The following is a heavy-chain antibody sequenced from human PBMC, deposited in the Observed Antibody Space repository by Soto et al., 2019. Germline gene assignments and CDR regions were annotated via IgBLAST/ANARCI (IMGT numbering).Heavy chain of an antibody. CDR1: GFTFSSYW. Sequence: QPGGSLRLSCAASGFTFSSYWMSWVRQAPGKGLEWVANIKQDGSEKYYVDSVKGRFTISRDNAKNSLYLQMNSLRAEDTAVYYCARDPGVAARPGYFDYWGQGTLVTVSS. CDR2: IKQDGSEK. J-gene: IGHJ4*02. V-gene: IGHV3-7*03. D-gene: IGHD6-6*01. CDR3: ARDPGVAARPGYFDY.